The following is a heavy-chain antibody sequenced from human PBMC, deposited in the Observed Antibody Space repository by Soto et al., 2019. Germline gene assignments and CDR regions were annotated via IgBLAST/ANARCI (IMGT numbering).Heavy chain of an antibody. CDR3: ARDRKVAAAAGTCDWFDP. D-gene: IGHD6-13*01. V-gene: IGHV1-18*01. J-gene: IGHJ5*02. Sequence: ASVKVSCKASGYTFTSYGISWVRQAPGQGLEWMGWISAYNGNTNYAQKLQGRVTMTTDTSTSTAYMELRSLRSDDTAVYYCARDRKVAAAAGTCDWFDPWGQGTLVTVSS. CDR2: ISAYNGNT. CDR1: GYTFTSYG.